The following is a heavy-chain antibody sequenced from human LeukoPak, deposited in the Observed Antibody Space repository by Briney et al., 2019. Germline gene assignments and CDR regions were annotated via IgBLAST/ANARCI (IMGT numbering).Heavy chain of an antibody. D-gene: IGHD3-9*01. CDR1: GYSFTSYW. CDR3: ATYFPEVQEGYFDY. V-gene: IGHV5-51*01. CDR2: IYPGDSDT. Sequence: GESLKISCKGSGYSFTSYWIGWVRQMPGKGLEGMGIIYPGDSDTRYSPSFQGQVTISADKSISTAYLQWSSLQASDTAMYYSATYFPEVQEGYFDYWGQGTLVTVSS. J-gene: IGHJ4*02.